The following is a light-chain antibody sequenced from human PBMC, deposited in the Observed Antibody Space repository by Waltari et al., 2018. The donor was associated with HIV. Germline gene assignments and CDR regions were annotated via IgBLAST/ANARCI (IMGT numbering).Light chain of an antibody. J-gene: IGLJ1*01. CDR3: YSYAGSYTSV. CDR2: DVN. CDR1: SSDVGGYNY. Sequence: QSALTQPRSVSGSPGQPVTISCTGTSSDVGGYNYVSWYQQHPGKAPTLMIYDVNKRPSGVPDRFAGSKSGNTASLTISGLQTEDEADYYCYSYAGSYTSVFGTGTTVTVL. V-gene: IGLV2-11*01.